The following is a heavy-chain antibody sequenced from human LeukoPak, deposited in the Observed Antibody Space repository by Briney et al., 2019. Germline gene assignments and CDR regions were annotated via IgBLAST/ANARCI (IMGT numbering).Heavy chain of an antibody. CDR3: ARESSYGMDV. Sequence: GGSLRLSCAASGFTFTGYWMHWVRQAPGKGLVWVSHINDDGSSTSYADSVKGRFTISRDSAKNTLYLQMNSLRAEDTAVYYCARESSYGMDVWGQGTTVTVSS. J-gene: IGHJ6*02. V-gene: IGHV3-74*01. CDR2: INDDGSST. CDR1: GFTFTGYW.